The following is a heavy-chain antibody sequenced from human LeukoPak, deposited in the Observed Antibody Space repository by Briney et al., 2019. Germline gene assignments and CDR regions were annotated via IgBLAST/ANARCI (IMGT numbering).Heavy chain of an antibody. Sequence: GGSLRLSCAASGFTLSRYWMSWVRQAPGKGLEWVSSISSSSSYIYYADSVKGRFTISRDNAKNSLYLQMNSLRAEDTAVYYCARVAGYYYYMDVWGKGTTVAVSS. D-gene: IGHD6-13*01. V-gene: IGHV3-21*01. CDR1: GFTLSRYW. CDR2: ISSSSSYI. CDR3: ARVAGYYYYMDV. J-gene: IGHJ6*03.